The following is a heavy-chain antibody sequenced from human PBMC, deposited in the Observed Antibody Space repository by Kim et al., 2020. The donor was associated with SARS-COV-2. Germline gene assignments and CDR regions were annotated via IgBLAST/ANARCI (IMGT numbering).Heavy chain of an antibody. CDR1: GGSFSGYY. D-gene: IGHD3-10*01. J-gene: IGHJ4*02. V-gene: IGHV4-34*01. Sequence: SETLSLTCAVYGGSFSGYYWCWICKRQGTGLEWIGEINHSGSTNYNQSLKSRVTISVDTSKNQFALKLSSVTAADTAVYYCARIVRRGSGGLRGRTPPGYFDSWGPGTLVTLSS. CDR2: INHSGST. CDR3: ARIVRRGSGGLRGRTPPGYFDS.